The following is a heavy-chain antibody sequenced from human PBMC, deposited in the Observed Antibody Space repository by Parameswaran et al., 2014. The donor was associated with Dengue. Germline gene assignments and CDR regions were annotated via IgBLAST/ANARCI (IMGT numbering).Heavy chain of an antibody. CDR3: ARVGYYYGMDV. J-gene: IGHJ6*04. Sequence: WVRQAPGQGLEWMGWISAYNGNTNYAQKLQGRVTMTTDTSTSTAYMELRSLRSDDTAVYYCARVGYYYGMDVWAKDHGHRLL. V-gene: IGHV1-18*01. CDR2: ISAYNGNT.